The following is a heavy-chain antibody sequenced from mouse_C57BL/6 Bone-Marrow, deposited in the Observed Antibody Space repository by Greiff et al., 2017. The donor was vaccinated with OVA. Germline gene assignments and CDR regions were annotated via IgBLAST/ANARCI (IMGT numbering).Heavy chain of an antibody. CDR3: TERTGTWYFDV. D-gene: IGHD4-1*01. CDR1: GFTFSNYW. J-gene: IGHJ1*03. Sequence: EVHLVESGGGLVQPGGSMKLSCVASGFTFSNYWMNWVRQSPEQGLEWVAQIRLKSDNYATHYAESVKGRFTISRDASKRSVYLQMNNLRAEDTGIYYCTERTGTWYFDVWGTGTTVTVSS. V-gene: IGHV6-3*01. CDR2: IRLKSDNYAT.